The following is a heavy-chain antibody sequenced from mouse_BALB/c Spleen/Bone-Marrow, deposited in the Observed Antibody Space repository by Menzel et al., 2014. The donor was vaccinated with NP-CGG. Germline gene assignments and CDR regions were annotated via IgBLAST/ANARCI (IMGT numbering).Heavy chain of an antibody. V-gene: IGHV1-5*01. Sequence: VQPQQSGTVLARPGAAVKMSCKASGYTFSNYWMHWVKQRPGQGLEWIGTIYPGNSDTTYNQKFKGKAKLTAVTSASTAYMDLSSLTNEDSAVYYCTTLARTNFDYWGQGTTLTVSS. J-gene: IGHJ2*01. CDR2: IYPGNSDT. CDR3: TTLARTNFDY. CDR1: GYTFSNYW. D-gene: IGHD3-1*01.